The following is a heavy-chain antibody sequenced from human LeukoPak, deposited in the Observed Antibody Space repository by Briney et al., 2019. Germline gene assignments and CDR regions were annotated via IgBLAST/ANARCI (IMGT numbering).Heavy chain of an antibody. Sequence: SETLSLTCTVSGGSISSYYWSWIRQPPGKGLEWIGYIYYSGSTNYNPSLKSRVTISVDTSKNQFSLKLSSVTAADTAVYYCARRHDYGGKGSIDYWGQGTLVTVSS. J-gene: IGHJ4*02. D-gene: IGHD4-23*01. CDR1: GGSISSYY. V-gene: IGHV4-59*01. CDR2: IYYSGST. CDR3: ARRHDYGGKGSIDY.